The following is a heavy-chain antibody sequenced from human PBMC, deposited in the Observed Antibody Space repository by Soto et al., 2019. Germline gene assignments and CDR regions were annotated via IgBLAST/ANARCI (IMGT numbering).Heavy chain of an antibody. CDR2: IYYSGST. J-gene: IGHJ6*02. CDR1: GGSISSYY. CDR3: ARDSSSSFADYYYGMDV. Sequence: SETLSLTCTVSGGSISSYYWSWIRQPPGKGLEWIGYIYYSGSTNYNPSLKSRVTISVDTSKNQFSLKLSSVTAADTAVYYCARDSSSSFADYYYGMDVWGQGTTVTVSS. D-gene: IGHD6-6*01. V-gene: IGHV4-59*01.